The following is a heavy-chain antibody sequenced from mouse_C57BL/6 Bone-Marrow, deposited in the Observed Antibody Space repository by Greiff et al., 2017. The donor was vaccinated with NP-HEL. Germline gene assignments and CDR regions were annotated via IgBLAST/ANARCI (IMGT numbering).Heavy chain of an antibody. Sequence: EVQLQQSGPVLVKPGASVKMSCKASGYTFTDYYMNWVKQSHGKSLEWIGVINPYNGGTSYNQKFKGKATLTVDKSSSTAYMELNSLTSEDSAVYYCARHDYDYEGDYWGQGTTLTVSS. CDR1: GYTFTDYY. V-gene: IGHV1-19*01. J-gene: IGHJ2*01. D-gene: IGHD2-4*01. CDR3: ARHDYDYEGDY. CDR2: INPYNGGT.